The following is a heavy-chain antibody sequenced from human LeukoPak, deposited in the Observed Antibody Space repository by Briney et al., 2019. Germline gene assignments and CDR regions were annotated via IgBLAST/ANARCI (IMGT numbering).Heavy chain of an antibody. CDR1: GGSISSYY. Sequence: KSSETLSLTCTVSGGSISSYYWSWIRQPPGKGLEWIGYIYYSGSTYYNPSLKSRVTISVDTSKNQFSLKLSSVTAADTAVYYCARALYDSSGRNWFDPWGQGTLVTVSS. D-gene: IGHD3-22*01. CDR2: IYYSGST. CDR3: ARALYDSSGRNWFDP. J-gene: IGHJ5*02. V-gene: IGHV4-59*12.